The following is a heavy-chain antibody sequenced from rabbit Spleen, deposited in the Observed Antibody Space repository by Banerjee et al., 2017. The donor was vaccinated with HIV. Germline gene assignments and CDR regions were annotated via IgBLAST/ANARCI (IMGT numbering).Heavy chain of an antibody. Sequence: QLEETGGGLVQPGGSLTLSCKASGFDLSRFYLSWVRQAPGKGLEWIGYIDPVFTSTYASWVNGRFTISTNNAQNTLYLQLNSLTAADTATYFCARDGAGGSYFALWGPGTLVTVS. J-gene: IGHJ4*01. CDR2: IDPVFTST. CDR3: ARDGAGGSYFAL. CDR1: GFDLSRFY. V-gene: IGHV1S7*01. D-gene: IGHD8-1*01.